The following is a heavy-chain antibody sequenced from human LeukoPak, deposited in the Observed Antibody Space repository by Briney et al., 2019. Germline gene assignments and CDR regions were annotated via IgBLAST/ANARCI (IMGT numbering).Heavy chain of an antibody. CDR2: IHPKSGGT. D-gene: IGHD6-19*01. CDR1: GYTFTGYY. Sequence: ASVKVSCKASGYTFTGYYMHWVRQAPGQGLEWMGWIHPKSGGTKYAQKFQGRVNMTRATSISTAYMELSRLRSDDTAVYYCARDNSGPFGDYWGQGTLVAVSS. CDR3: ARDNSGPFGDY. J-gene: IGHJ4*02. V-gene: IGHV1-2*02.